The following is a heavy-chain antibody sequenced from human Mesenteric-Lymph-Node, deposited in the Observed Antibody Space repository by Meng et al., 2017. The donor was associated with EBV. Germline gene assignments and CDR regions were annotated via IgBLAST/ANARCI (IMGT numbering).Heavy chain of an antibody. Sequence: QVQLVESGAEGKKPGASVKVSCKATGYTFTSNFMHWVRQAPGQGLEWMGIINPSGGSTTYAQKFQGRVAMTRDTSTSTDYMELSSLRSEDTAVYYCAREEDSSGYYFDYWGQGTLVTVSS. CDR1: GYTFTSNF. CDR2: INPSGGST. J-gene: IGHJ4*02. CDR3: AREEDSSGYYFDY. D-gene: IGHD3-22*01. V-gene: IGHV1-46*01.